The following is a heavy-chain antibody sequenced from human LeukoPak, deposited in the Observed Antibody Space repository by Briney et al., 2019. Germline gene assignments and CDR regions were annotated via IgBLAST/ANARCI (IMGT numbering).Heavy chain of an antibody. CDR2: IKQDGSEK. D-gene: IGHD1-1*01. V-gene: IGHV3-7*01. CDR3: ARAEGTTLAPLFEDY. CDR1: GFTFSNYW. Sequence: GGSLRLSCAASGFTFSNYWMSWVRQAPGKGLEWVANIKQDGSEKYYVDSVKGRFTISRDNAQNSLFLQMNSLRAEDTAVYYCARAEGTTLAPLFEDYWGQGTLVTVFS. J-gene: IGHJ4*02.